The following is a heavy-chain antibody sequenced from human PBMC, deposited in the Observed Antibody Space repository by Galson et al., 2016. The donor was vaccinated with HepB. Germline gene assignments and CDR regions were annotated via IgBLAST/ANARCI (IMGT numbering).Heavy chain of an antibody. Sequence: SVKVSCKASGYTFSFYYMHWVRQAPGQGLEWMGIINPTGGNFTSYAQKFQGRVTMTRDTSTSTVYMELSSLRPEDTAVYYCARGADSGYDFGDYWGQGTLVTVSS. CDR3: ARGADSGYDFGDY. D-gene: IGHD5-12*01. V-gene: IGHV1-46*01. CDR1: GYTFSFYY. J-gene: IGHJ4*02. CDR2: INPTGGNFT.